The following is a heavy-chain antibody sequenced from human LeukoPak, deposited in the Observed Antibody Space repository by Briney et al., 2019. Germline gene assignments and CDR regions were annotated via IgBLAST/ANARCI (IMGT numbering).Heavy chain of an antibody. Sequence: ASVKVSCKASGYTFTSYDINWVRQATGQGLEWMGWMNPNSGNTGYAQKFQGRVTMARNTSISTAYMELSSLRSEDTAVYYCARGPIDSDRGDYWGQGTLVTVSS. CDR2: MNPNSGNT. D-gene: IGHD1-14*01. J-gene: IGHJ4*02. CDR1: GYTFTSYD. CDR3: ARGPIDSDRGDY. V-gene: IGHV1-8*01.